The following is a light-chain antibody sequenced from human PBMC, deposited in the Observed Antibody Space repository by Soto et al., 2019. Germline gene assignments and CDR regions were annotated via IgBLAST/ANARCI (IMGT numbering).Light chain of an antibody. Sequence: DIQMTQSPSTLSSSLGDRVTITCRASQSIRNWLAWYQQKPGTAPKLLIYKASTFQSGVPTRFSGSGSGTEFTITISSLQPDDSASYCCQQYSDNWTFGQGTKVEIK. CDR1: QSIRNW. CDR3: QQYSDNWT. V-gene: IGKV1-5*03. J-gene: IGKJ1*01. CDR2: KAS.